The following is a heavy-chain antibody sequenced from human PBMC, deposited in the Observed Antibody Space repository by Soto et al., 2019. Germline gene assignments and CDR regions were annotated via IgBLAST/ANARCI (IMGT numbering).Heavy chain of an antibody. D-gene: IGHD1-26*01. CDR2: IVVGSGNT. CDR3: AADNEVGASYYYYYYGMDV. Sequence: GASVKVSCKASGFTFTSSAVQWVRHARGQRLEWIGWIVVGSGNTNYAQKFQERVTITRDMSTSTAYMELSSLRSEDTAVYYCAADNEVGASYYYYYYGMDVWGQGTTVTVSS. J-gene: IGHJ6*02. V-gene: IGHV1-58*01. CDR1: GFTFTSSA.